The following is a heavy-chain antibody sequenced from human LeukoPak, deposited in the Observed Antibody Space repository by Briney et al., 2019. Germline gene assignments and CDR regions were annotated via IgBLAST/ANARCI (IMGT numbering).Heavy chain of an antibody. V-gene: IGHV4-59*08. CDR2: IYYSGST. CDR1: GGSISSYY. J-gene: IGHJ4*02. Sequence: SETLSLTCTVSGGSISSYYWSWIRQPPGKGLEWIGYIYYSGSTNYNPSLKSRVTISVDTSKNQFSLKLSSVTAADTAVYYCARQGGYSYGYFDYWGQGTLVTVSS. CDR3: ARQGGYSYGYFDY. D-gene: IGHD5-18*01.